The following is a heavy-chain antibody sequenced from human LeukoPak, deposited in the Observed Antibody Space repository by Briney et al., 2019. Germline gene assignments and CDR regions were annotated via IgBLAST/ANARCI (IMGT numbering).Heavy chain of an antibody. CDR3: ARGPPAMAPNYYFDY. CDR1: VGTFSSYA. V-gene: IGHV1-69*04. J-gene: IGHJ4*02. CDR2: IIPIFGIA. D-gene: IGHD5-18*01. Sequence: SVKVSCMASVGTFSSYAISWVRQAPGQGLEWMGRIIPIFGIANYAQKFQGRVTITADKSTSTAYMELSSLRSEDTAVYYCARGPPAMAPNYYFDYWGQGTLVTVSS.